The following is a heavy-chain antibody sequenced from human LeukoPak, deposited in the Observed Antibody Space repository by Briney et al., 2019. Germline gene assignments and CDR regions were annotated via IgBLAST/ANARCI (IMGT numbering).Heavy chain of an antibody. CDR1: GGSISSRNW. V-gene: IGHV4-4*02. D-gene: IGHD2-8*01. CDR2: IYHSGSI. CDR3: ARDNGAIRAYYYHGMDV. J-gene: IGHJ6*02. Sequence: SETLSLTCAVSGGSISSRNWWSWVRQPPGKGMEWIGEIYHSGSINYNPSLKSRVTISVDKSKNQLSLRLTSVTAADTAVYYCARDNGAIRAYYYHGMDVWGQGTTVTVSS.